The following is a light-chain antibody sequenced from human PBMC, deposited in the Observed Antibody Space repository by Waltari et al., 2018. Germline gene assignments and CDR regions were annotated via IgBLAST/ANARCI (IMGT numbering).Light chain of an antibody. J-gene: IGLJ2*01. Sequence: QSVLTQPPSVSGAPGQRVTISCTGSSSNIGAAYDVHWYQQLPGTAPKLLIYGINNRRSAVHNLFSVSKYSTSASLAITGLRAEDDADYYCQSYDSILGGSVFGEGTKLTVV. CDR3: QSYDSILGGSV. CDR1: SSNIGAAYD. CDR2: GIN. V-gene: IGLV1-40*01.